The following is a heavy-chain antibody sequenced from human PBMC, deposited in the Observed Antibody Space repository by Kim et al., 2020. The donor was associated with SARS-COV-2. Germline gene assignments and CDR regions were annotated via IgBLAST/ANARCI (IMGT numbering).Heavy chain of an antibody. CDR2: ISYDGSNK. D-gene: IGHD6-19*01. J-gene: IGHJ4*01. V-gene: IGHV3-30*18. CDR3: AKDLPANDIAVAGPFDY. Sequence: GGSLRLSCAASGFTFSSYGMHWVRQAPGKGLEWVAIISYDGSNKYYADSVKGRFTISRDNSKNTLYLQMNSLRAEDTAMYYCAKDLPANDIAVAGPFDY. CDR1: GFTFSSYG.